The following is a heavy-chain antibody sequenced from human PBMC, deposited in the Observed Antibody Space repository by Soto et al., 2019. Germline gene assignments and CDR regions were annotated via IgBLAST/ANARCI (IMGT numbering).Heavy chain of an antibody. Sequence: EVQLVESGGGLIQPGGSLRLSCEASGFTLSSYSMNWARQAPGQGLEWVSYISSSSTTIYYADSVKGRFTISRDNAKNSLYLPMNSLRDEDTAVYYCARDNPRSPGWDVWGQATTVTVSS. V-gene: IGHV3-48*02. CDR3: ARDNPRSPGWDV. CDR2: ISSSSTTI. CDR1: GFTLSSYS. J-gene: IGHJ6*02.